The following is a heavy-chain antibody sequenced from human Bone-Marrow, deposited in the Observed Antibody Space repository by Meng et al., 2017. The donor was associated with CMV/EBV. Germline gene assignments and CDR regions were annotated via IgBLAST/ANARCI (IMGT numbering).Heavy chain of an antibody. J-gene: IGHJ3*02. D-gene: IGHD5-18*01. Sequence: SETLSLTCTVSGGSISSSSYYWGWIRQPPGKGLEWIGSIYYSGSTYYNPSLKSRVTISVDTSKNQFSLKLSSVTAADTAVYYCARDQQLQAFDIWGQGTMVTGSS. CDR3: ARDQQLQAFDI. CDR2: IYYSGST. CDR1: GGSISSSSYY. V-gene: IGHV4-39*07.